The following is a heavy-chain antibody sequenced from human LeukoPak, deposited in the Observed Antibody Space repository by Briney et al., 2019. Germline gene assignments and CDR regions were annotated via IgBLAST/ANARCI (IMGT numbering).Heavy chain of an antibody. V-gene: IGHV3-23*01. J-gene: IGHJ5*02. CDR2: ISGSGGST. CDR1: GFTFSGYA. CDR3: AKDPFYDSSGGTPWFDP. D-gene: IGHD3-22*01. Sequence: GGSLRLSCAASGFTFSGYAMSWVRQAPGKGLEWVSGISGSGGSTYYADSVKGRFTISRDNSKNTLYLQMNSLRAEDTAVYYCAKDPFYDSSGGTPWFDPWGQGTLVTVSS.